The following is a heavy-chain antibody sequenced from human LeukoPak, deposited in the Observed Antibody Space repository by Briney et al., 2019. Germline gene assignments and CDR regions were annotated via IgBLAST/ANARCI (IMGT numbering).Heavy chain of an antibody. D-gene: IGHD2-2*01. J-gene: IGHJ4*02. CDR1: GGSISSSSYY. Sequence: KPSETLSLTCTVSGGSISSSSYYWGWIRQPPGKGLEWIGSIYYSGSTNYNPSLKSRVTISVDTSKNQFSLKLSSVTAADTAVYYCARGGEYCSSTSCYGRFDYWGQGTLVTVSS. CDR2: IYYSGST. V-gene: IGHV4-39*07. CDR3: ARGGEYCSSTSCYGRFDY.